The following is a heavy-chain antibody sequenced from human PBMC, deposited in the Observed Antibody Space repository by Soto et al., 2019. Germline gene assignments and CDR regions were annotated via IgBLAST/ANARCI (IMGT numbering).Heavy chain of an antibody. D-gene: IGHD3-16*01. CDR2: IYYSGST. CDR1: RRSISSYY. CDR3: ARHPIWGSYSFDY. J-gene: IGHJ4*02. V-gene: IGHV4-59*08. Sequence: SHTLSLTCTLSRRSISSYYWSWIRQPPGKGLEWMGYIYYSGSTYYNPSLKSRVTISVDTSKNQFSLKLSSVTAADTAVYYCARHPIWGSYSFDYWGQGNLVTVSS.